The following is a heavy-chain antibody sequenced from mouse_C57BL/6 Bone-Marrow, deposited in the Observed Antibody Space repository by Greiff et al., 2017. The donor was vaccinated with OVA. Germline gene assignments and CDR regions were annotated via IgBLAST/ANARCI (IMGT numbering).Heavy chain of an antibody. CDR1: GFNIKNTY. CDR2: IDPANGNT. J-gene: IGHJ4*01. Sequence: EVQLQQSVAELVRPGASVKLSCTASGFNIKNTYMHWVKQRPEQGLEWIGRIDPANGNTKYAPKFQGKATMTADTSSNPSYLQLSSLTSEDTAIYYGAQGDYGNDDAMDYWGQGTSVTVSS. CDR3: AQGDYGNDDAMDY. D-gene: IGHD2-2*01. V-gene: IGHV14-3*01.